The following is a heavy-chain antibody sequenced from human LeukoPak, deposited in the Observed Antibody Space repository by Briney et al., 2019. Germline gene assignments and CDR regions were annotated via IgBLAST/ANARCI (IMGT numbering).Heavy chain of an antibody. J-gene: IGHJ4*02. CDR1: GFTFSGYA. CDR3: LGYCSGNNCYSGGY. D-gene: IGHD2-15*01. CDR2: ISGSGGST. Sequence: PGGSLRLSCAASGFTFSGYAMSWVRQAPGKGLEWVSAISGSGGSTYYADSVKGRFTISRDNSKNTQPLQMNSLRAEDTAVYYCLGYCSGNNCYSGGYWGQGTLVTVSS. V-gene: IGHV3-23*01.